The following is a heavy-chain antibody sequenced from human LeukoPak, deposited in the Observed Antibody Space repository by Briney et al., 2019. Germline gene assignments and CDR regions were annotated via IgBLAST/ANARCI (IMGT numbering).Heavy chain of an antibody. CDR3: ATYYDSLYDY. CDR1: GYSISSGYY. V-gene: IGHV4-38-2*02. D-gene: IGHD3-22*01. CDR2: IHHSGST. J-gene: IGHJ4*02. Sequence: SETLSLTCIVSGYSISSGYYWGWIRQPPGKGLEWIGNIHHSGSTYYNPSLKSRVTISVDTSKNQLSLKLSSVTAADTAVYYCATYYDSLYDYWGQGTLVTVSS.